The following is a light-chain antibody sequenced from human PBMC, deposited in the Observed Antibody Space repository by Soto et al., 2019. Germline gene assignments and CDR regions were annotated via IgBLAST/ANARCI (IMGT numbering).Light chain of an antibody. Sequence: EIVMTQSPATLSVSPGERATLSCRASQSVRSNLAWHQQKPGQAPRLLIYGASTRAPGFPARFSGSGSGTDFTLTISSLQSEDFAVYYCQQYNNWPWTFGQGTKVDI. V-gene: IGKV3-15*01. CDR2: GAS. CDR1: QSVRSN. J-gene: IGKJ1*01. CDR3: QQYNNWPWT.